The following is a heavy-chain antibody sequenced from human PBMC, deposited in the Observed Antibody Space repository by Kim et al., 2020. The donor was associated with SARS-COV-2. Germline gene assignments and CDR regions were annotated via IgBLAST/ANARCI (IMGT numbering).Heavy chain of an antibody. CDR3: ARVGIAAADDYYYYYGMDV. Sequence: RFTISRDNAKNSLYLQMSSLGAEDTAVYYCARVGIAAADDYYYYYGMDVWGQGTTVTVSS. V-gene: IGHV3-11*04. D-gene: IGHD6-13*01. J-gene: IGHJ6*02.